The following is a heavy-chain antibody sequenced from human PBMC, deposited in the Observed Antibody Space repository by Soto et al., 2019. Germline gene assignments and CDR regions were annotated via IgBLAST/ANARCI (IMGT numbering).Heavy chain of an antibody. V-gene: IGHV4-39*01. CDR3: ARHGGSGVDY. CDR1: GDSISSSSYY. Sequence: SETLSLTCTVSGDSISSSSYYWGWIRQPPGKGLEWIGSIYYSGSTYYNPSLKSRVTISVDTSKNQFSLKLSSVTAADTAVYYCARHGGSGVDYWGQGTLVTVSS. CDR2: IYYSGST. D-gene: IGHD6-19*01. J-gene: IGHJ4*02.